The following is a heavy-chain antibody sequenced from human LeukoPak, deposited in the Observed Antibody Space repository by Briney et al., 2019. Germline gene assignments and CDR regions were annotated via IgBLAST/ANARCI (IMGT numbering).Heavy chain of an antibody. Sequence: PGGSLRLSCAASGFTVSSNYMNWVRQAPGKGLEWVSVIYSGGSAYYADSVKGRFTTSRDNSKITLYLQMNSLRAEDTAVYFCAKRGVVIRVILVGFHKEAYYFDSWGQGALVTVSS. CDR3: AKRGVVIRVILVGFHKEAYYFDS. D-gene: IGHD3-22*01. CDR1: GFTVSSNY. CDR2: IYSGGSA. V-gene: IGHV3-66*02. J-gene: IGHJ4*02.